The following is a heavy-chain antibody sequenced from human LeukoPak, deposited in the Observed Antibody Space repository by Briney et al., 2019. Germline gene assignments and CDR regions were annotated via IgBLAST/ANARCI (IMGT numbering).Heavy chain of an antibody. D-gene: IGHD6-19*01. CDR3: ARVWYSSGLTNNFDY. J-gene: IGHJ4*02. V-gene: IGHV3-48*04. CDR2: ISSSSSTI. Sequence: PGGSLRLSCAASGFTFSSYSMNWVRQAPGKGLEWVSYISSSSSTIYYADSVKGRFTISRDNAKNSLYLRMNSLRAEDTAVYYCARVWYSSGLTNNFDYWGQGTLVTVSS. CDR1: GFTFSSYS.